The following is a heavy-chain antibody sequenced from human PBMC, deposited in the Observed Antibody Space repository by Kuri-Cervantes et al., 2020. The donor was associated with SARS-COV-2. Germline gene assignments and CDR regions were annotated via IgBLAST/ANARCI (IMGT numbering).Heavy chain of an antibody. CDR1: GGTFSSYA. CDR2: IIPIFGTA. Sequence: SVKVSCKASGGTFSSYAISWVRQAPGQGLEWMGGIIPIFGTANYAQKFQGRVTITADESTSTAYMELSSLRSEDTAVYHCARGGWITGTTSAYYYYYMDVWGKGTTVTVSS. J-gene: IGHJ6*03. D-gene: IGHD1-7*01. CDR3: ARGGWITGTTSAYYYYYMDV. V-gene: IGHV1-69*13.